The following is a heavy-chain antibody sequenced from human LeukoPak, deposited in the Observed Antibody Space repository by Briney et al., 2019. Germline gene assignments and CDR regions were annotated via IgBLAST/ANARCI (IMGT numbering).Heavy chain of an antibody. V-gene: IGHV3-30*07. CDR2: ISYDGNNK. Sequence: GGSLRLSCAASGFTFSRNVMLWVRQAPGKGLEWVALISYDGNNKFYADSVKGRFTISRDNSQHILYLQMTSLRAEDTAVYFCARDVGAAAGFYLDYWGQGALVTVSP. D-gene: IGHD6-13*01. CDR3: ARDVGAAAGFYLDY. CDR1: GFTFSRNV. J-gene: IGHJ4*02.